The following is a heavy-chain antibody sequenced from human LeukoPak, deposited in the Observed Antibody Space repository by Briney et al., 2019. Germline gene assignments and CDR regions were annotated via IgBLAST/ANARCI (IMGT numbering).Heavy chain of an antibody. V-gene: IGHV4-59*01. D-gene: IGHD4-23*01. CDR3: ARVGVDYSGNIIKYYFDY. CDR1: GGSISSYY. J-gene: IGHJ4*02. CDR2: VYYSGTT. Sequence: SETLSLTCTVSGGSISSYYWSWIRQPPGKGLEWVGYVYYSGTTNYNPSLKSRVIISVDTSKNQFSLKLSPVIAADTAVYYCARVGVDYSGNIIKYYFDYWGQGTLVTVSS.